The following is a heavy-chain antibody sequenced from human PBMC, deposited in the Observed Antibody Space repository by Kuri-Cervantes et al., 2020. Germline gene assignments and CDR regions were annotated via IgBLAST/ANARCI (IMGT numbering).Heavy chain of an antibody. CDR3: ARVWRYSSGWYGGFDY. D-gene: IGHD6-19*01. CDR1: GGSMSSYY. CDR2: IYYSGIT. J-gene: IGHJ4*02. V-gene: IGHV4-59*01. Sequence: ESLKISCTVSGGSMSSYYWSWIRQPPGKGLEWIGNIYYSGITNYSPSLKSRVTISVDMSKNQFSLKLTSVTAADTAVYYCARVWRYSSGWYGGFDYWGQGTLVTVSS.